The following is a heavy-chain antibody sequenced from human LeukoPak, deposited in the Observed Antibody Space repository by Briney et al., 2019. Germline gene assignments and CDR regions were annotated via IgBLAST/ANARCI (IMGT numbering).Heavy chain of an antibody. V-gene: IGHV3-11*01. D-gene: IGHD5-18*01. CDR1: GFTFSDYY. Sequence: GGSLRLSCAASGFTFSDYYMSWIRQAPGKGLEWVSYIRSSCSTINYADSVKGRVTISRDNAKTSLYLKIKSLRAEDTPVYYCARNVDTAMVDTNSFDPWGQGTLVTVSS. CDR2: IRSSCSTI. CDR3: ARNVDTAMVDTNSFDP. J-gene: IGHJ5*02.